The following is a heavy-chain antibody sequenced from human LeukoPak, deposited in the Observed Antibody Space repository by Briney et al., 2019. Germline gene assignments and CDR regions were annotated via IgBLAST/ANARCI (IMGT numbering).Heavy chain of an antibody. V-gene: IGHV1-69*05. CDR1: GGTFSSYA. CDR2: IIPIFGTA. CDR3: ARERGAVAGIYYFDY. Sequence: SVKVSCKASGGTFSSYAISWVRQAPGQGLEWMGGIIPIFGTANYAQKFQGRVTITTDESTSTAYMELSSLRSEDTAVYYCARERGAVAGIYYFDYWGQGTLVTVSS. J-gene: IGHJ4*02. D-gene: IGHD6-19*01.